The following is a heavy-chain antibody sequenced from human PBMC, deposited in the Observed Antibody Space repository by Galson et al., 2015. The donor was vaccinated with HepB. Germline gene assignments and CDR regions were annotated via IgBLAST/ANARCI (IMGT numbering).Heavy chain of an antibody. J-gene: IGHJ4*02. D-gene: IGHD5-12*01. CDR2: ISSSSGYI. V-gene: IGHV3-11*05. CDR1: GFIYSDAY. Sequence: SLRLSCAASGFIYSDAYMSWVRQAPGKGLEWISYISSSSGYIKYADSVKGRFTISRDNARNTLFLQMNSLRVEDTAIYYCARVMDIDKILLRAFDSCGQGALVTVS. CDR3: ARVMDIDKILLRAFDS.